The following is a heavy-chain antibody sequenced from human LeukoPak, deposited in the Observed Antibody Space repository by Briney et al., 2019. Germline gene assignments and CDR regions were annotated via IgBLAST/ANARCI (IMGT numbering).Heavy chain of an antibody. Sequence: GGSLRLSCAASGFTFNNYAMNWVRQAPGKGLEWVSAISGSGGSTYYADSVKGRFTISRDNSKNTLYLQMNSLRAEDTAVYYCAKALGYSYPTFVDYWGQGTLVTVSS. V-gene: IGHV3-23*01. D-gene: IGHD5-18*01. J-gene: IGHJ4*02. CDR3: AKALGYSYPTFVDY. CDR2: ISGSGGST. CDR1: GFTFNNYA.